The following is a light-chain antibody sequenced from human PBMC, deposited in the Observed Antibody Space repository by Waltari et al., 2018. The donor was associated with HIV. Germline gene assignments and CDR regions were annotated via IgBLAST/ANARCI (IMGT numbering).Light chain of an antibody. J-gene: IGLJ2*01. CDR2: TDD. CDR1: SSNIGGNP. V-gene: IGLV1-44*01. Sequence: QSVLTQPPSASGTPGQRVTISCFGVSSNIGGNPVNWYQQLPGAAPRLLLYTDDQRPSGVPDRFSGSKSGTSASLAISGLQSEDEADYFCETWDDSLTAVLFGGGTRLTVL. CDR3: ETWDDSLTAVL.